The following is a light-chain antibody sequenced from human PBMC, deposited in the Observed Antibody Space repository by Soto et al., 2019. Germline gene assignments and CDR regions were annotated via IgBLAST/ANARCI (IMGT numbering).Light chain of an antibody. CDR1: QSISNR. CDR3: QHYGGMWT. J-gene: IGKJ1*01. CDR2: DAS. Sequence: DVQVTHSPSTLSASVGDRVTITCRASQSISNRLAWYQQKPGKAPKVLIYDASSLESGVPSRFSGSGSGTEFILTISSLQPDDFASYCCQHYGGMWTFGQGTKVDNK. V-gene: IGKV1-5*01.